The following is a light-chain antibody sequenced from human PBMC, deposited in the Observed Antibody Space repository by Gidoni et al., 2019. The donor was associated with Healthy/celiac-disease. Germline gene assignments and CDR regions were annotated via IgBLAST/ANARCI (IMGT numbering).Light chain of an antibody. CDR1: SSNIGSNT. Sequence: QSVLTQPPSASGTAAQRVTISCSGSSSNIGSNTVNWYQQLPGTAPKLLIYSNNQRPSGVPDRFSGSKSGTSASLAISGLQSEDEADYYCAAWDDSLNGLVFGGGTKLTVL. V-gene: IGLV1-44*01. CDR3: AAWDDSLNGLV. CDR2: SNN. J-gene: IGLJ2*01.